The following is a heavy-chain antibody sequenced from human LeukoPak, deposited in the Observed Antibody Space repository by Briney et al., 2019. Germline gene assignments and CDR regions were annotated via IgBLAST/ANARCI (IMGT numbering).Heavy chain of an antibody. J-gene: IGHJ4*02. CDR1: GFTFSSYG. CDR3: ARVYGGNCLEKGC. CDR2: ISYDGSNK. V-gene: IGHV3-30*03. D-gene: IGHD4-23*01. Sequence: GGSLRLSCAASGFTFSSYGMHWVRQAPGKGLEWVAVISYDGSNKYYADSVKGRFTISRDNSKNTLYLQMNSLRAEDTAVYYCARVYGGNCLEKGCWGQGTLVTVSS.